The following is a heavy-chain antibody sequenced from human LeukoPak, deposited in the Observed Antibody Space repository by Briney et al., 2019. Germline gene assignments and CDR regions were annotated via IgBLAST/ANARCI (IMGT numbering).Heavy chain of an antibody. J-gene: IGHJ4*02. D-gene: IGHD2-8*02. V-gene: IGHV1-18*01. CDR3: ATVNPMHCTGGVCYGDY. Sequence: ASVKVSCKASGYTFTSYGISWVRQAPGQGLEWMGWISAYNGNTNYAQKPQGRVTMTTDTSTSTAYMELRSLRSDDTAVYYCATVNPMHCTGGVCYGDYWGQGTLVTVSS. CDR2: ISAYNGNT. CDR1: GYTFTSYG.